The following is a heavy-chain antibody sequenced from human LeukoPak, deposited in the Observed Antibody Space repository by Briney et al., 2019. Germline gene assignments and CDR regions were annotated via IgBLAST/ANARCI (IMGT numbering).Heavy chain of an antibody. CDR1: VGAINSGSFF. J-gene: IGHJ6*03. V-gene: IGHV4-61*02. CDR3: ARLAITMVRGVIITSYYYYMDV. D-gene: IGHD3-10*01. Sequence: PLTLTCTLSVGAINSGSFFWTSGRQPAGKGLEWIGRMYTSESTNYNSSFKRRVTILLDTSKNQFSLKLTSVTAADTAVYYCARLAITMVRGVIITSYYYYMDVWGKGTTVTVSS. CDR2: MYTSEST.